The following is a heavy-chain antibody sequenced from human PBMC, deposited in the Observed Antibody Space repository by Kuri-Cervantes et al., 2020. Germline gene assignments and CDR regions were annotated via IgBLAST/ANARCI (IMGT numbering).Heavy chain of an antibody. CDR3: ARAPLTTVTNSWYFDL. CDR1: GFTFSNDW. D-gene: IGHD4-17*01. V-gene: IGHV3-74*01. J-gene: IGHJ2*01. Sequence: GGSLRLSCAASGFTFSNDWMHWVRQAPGKGLVWVARTNSDETIISYAESVKGRFTISRDNARNTLYLQMNSLRAEDTAVYYCARAPLTTVTNSWYFDLWGRGTLVTVSS. CDR2: TNSDETII.